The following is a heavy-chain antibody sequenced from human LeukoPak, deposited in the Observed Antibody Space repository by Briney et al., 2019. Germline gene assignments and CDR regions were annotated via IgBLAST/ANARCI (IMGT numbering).Heavy chain of an antibody. Sequence: ASVKVSCKASGYTFTSYYIHWVRQAPGQGLEWMGIINPSGGSTSYAQKFQGRVTMTRDTSTSTVYMELSSLRSEDTAVYYCARDRQDCSSTSCYFPENWFDPWGQGTLVTVSS. CDR1: GYTFTSYY. CDR3: ARDRQDCSSTSCYFPENWFDP. D-gene: IGHD2-2*01. J-gene: IGHJ5*02. V-gene: IGHV1-46*01. CDR2: INPSGGST.